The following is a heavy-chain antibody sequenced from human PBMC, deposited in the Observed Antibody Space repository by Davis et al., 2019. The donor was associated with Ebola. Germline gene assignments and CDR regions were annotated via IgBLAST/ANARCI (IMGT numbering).Heavy chain of an antibody. CDR2: INTYKRNT. V-gene: IGHV1-18*01. CDR3: ARYYVWGTVYEGFDY. Sequence: AASVKVSCKASAYTFTSYGISWVRQAPGQGLEWMGRINTYKRNTNYAQKFQGRVNMTTDTSTSTAYMELRSLRSDDTAIYYCARYYVWGTVYEGFDYWGQGTLVTVSS. CDR1: AYTFTSYG. J-gene: IGHJ4*02. D-gene: IGHD3-16*01.